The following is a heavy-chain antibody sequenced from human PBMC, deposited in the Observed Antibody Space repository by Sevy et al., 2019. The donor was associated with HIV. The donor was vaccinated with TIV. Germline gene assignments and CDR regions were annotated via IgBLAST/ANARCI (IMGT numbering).Heavy chain of an antibody. CDR1: GFTFRSYW. Sequence: GGSLRLSCAASGFTFRSYWMHWVRQAPGKGLVWVSRINIDGSNTTCADSVKGRFTISRDNAKNTLYLQMNSLRAEDTAVYYCARALAYCSGGSCSIGWGMDVWGQGTTVTVSS. V-gene: IGHV3-74*01. J-gene: IGHJ6*02. D-gene: IGHD2-15*01. CDR2: INIDGSNT. CDR3: ARALAYCSGGSCSIGWGMDV.